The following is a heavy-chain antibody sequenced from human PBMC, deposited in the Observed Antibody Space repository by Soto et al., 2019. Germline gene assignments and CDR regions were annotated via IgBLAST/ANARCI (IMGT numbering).Heavy chain of an antibody. J-gene: IGHJ4*02. CDR3: AREVLCSRYFDY. CDR1: GFTFSNYH. V-gene: IGHV3-30-3*01. CDR2: ISYSGSHR. D-gene: IGHD3-10*02. Sequence: VQLVESGGGLVKPGGSLRLSCTAYGFTFSNYHMNWVRQAPGKGLEWVAFISYSGSHRSYADSVKGRFTISRDNSQNTLYLQMNSLRPEDTGVYYCAREVLCSRYFDYWGQGSLVTVSS.